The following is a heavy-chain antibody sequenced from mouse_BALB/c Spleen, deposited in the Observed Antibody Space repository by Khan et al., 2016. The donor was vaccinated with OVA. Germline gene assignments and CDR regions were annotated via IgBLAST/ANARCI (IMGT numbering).Heavy chain of an antibody. V-gene: IGHV2-3*01. Sequence: QVQLKESGPGLVAPSQSLSITCTVSGFSLTSYGVTWVRQPPGKGLEWLGVIWGDGNTNYHSTLISRRIISKDISKSQVFLQLNSLQTDDTATYYCAKFTPDYYSMDYWGQGTSVTVSS. J-gene: IGHJ4*01. D-gene: IGHD1-1*01. CDR1: GFSLTSYG. CDR3: AKFTPDYYSMDY. CDR2: IWGDGNT.